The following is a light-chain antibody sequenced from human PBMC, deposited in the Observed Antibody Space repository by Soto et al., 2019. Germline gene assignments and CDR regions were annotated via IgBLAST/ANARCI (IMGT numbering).Light chain of an antibody. J-gene: IGKJ4*01. CDR1: QPISLY. Sequence: QMTQSPSSLSASVGDTVSISCRASQPISLYVNWFQQKPGKAPRLLIYAASTLENGVPSRFTGVGSGTNFTPTTSSLQPKDFAIYYCKKSYITTSLTFGGGTKVEIK. CDR2: AAS. CDR3: KKSYITTSLT. V-gene: IGKV1-39*01.